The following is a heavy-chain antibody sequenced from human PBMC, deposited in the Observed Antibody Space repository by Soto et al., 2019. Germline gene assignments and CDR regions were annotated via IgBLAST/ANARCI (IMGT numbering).Heavy chain of an antibody. CDR3: AKPPPGEREYFDY. J-gene: IGHJ4*02. V-gene: IGHV3-30*18. Sequence: QVQLVESGGGVVQPGRSLRLSCAASGFTFSSYGMHWVRQAPGKGLEWVAVISYDGSNKYYADSVKGRFTISRDNSKNTLYLQMNSLRAEDTAVYYCAKPPPGEREYFDYWGQGTLVTVSS. CDR1: GFTFSSYG. CDR2: ISYDGSNK. D-gene: IGHD1-1*01.